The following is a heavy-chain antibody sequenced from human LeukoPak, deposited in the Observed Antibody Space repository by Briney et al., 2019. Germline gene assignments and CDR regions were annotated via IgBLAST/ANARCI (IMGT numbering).Heavy chain of an antibody. CDR1: GYTFTGYY. V-gene: IGHV1-2*02. Sequence: ASVKVSCKASGYTFTGYYMHWVRQAPGQGLEWMGWITPNSGGTHYAQRFQGRVTMTRDTSISTACMELSRLTSDDTAVYYCSRDRIGRMNDYWGQGTLVTVSS. D-gene: IGHD3-16*01. J-gene: IGHJ4*02. CDR3: SRDRIGRMNDY. CDR2: ITPNSGGT.